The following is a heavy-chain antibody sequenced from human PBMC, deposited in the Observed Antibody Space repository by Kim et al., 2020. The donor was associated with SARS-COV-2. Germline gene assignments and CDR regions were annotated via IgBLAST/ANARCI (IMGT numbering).Heavy chain of an antibody. D-gene: IGHD6-19*01. CDR2: LNPSAGST. V-gene: IGHV1-46*01. CDR3: ARGAGPLYGSGWYAVDY. J-gene: IGHJ4*02. CDR1: GYTFTSYY. Sequence: ASVKVSCKASGYTFTSYYIHWVRQAPGQGLEWMGILNPSAGSTSYGLKFRGRVTMTRDTSTSTVYMELSSLRSEDTALYSCARGAGPLYGSGWYAVDYWGQGTLVTASS.